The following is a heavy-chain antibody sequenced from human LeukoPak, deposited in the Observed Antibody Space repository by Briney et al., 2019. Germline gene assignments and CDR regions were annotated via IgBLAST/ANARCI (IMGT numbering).Heavy chain of an antibody. J-gene: IGHJ4*02. CDR2: IYPGDSDT. V-gene: IGHV5-51*01. CDR3: ARRVDDSSGCYDY. CDR1: GYSLTSYW. Sequence: GESLKISCKGSGYSLTSYWIGWVRQMPGKGLEWMGIIYPGDSDTRYSPSFQGQVTISADKSISTAYLQWSSLKASDTAMYYCARRVDDSSGCYDYWGQGTLVTVSS. D-gene: IGHD3-22*01.